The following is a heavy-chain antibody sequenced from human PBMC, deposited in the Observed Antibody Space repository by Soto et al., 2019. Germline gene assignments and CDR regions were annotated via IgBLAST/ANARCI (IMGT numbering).Heavy chain of an antibody. CDR1: GGTFSSYA. CDR3: ARGGTMVRGALRGMDV. CDR2: IIPIFGTA. J-gene: IGHJ6*02. D-gene: IGHD3-10*01. V-gene: IGHV1-69*01. Sequence: QVQLVQSGAEVKKPGSSVKVSCKASGGTFSSYAIIWVRQAPGQGLEWMGGIIPIFGTANYAQKFQGRVTMTADESTRTDYMELSSLRSEDTAVYYCARGGTMVRGALRGMDVWGQGTTVTVSS.